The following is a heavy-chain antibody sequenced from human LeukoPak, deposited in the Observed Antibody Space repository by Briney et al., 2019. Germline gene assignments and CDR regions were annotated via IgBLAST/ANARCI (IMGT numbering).Heavy chain of an antibody. CDR2: IKPNSGGT. D-gene: IGHD4-11*01. V-gene: IGHV1-2*02. J-gene: IGHJ4*02. CDR1: GYTFTGYY. Sequence: ASVKVSCKASGYTFTGYYMHWVRQAPGQGLEWMGWIKPNSGGTNYAQKFQGRVTMTRDTSISTAYMELSRLTSDDTAVYYCARWETSTDGNYFDYWGQGTLVTVSS. CDR3: ARWETSTDGNYFDY.